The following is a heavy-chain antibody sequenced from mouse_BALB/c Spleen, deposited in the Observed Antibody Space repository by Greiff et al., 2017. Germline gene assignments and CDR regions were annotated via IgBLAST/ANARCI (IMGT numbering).Heavy chain of an antibody. CDR3: ARDGSHYYGSSAWFAY. J-gene: IGHJ3*01. CDR1: GFSLTSYG. D-gene: IGHD1-1*01. V-gene: IGHV2-9*02. CDR2: IWAGGST. Sequence: QVQLKESGPGLVAPSQSLSITCTVSGFSLTSYGVHWVRQPPGKGLEWLGVIWAGGSTNYNSALMSRLSISKDNSKSQVFLKMNSLQTDDTAMYYCARDGSHYYGSSAWFAYWGQGTLVTVSA.